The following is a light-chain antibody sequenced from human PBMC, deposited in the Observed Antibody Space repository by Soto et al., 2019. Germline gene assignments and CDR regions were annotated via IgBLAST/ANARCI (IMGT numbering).Light chain of an antibody. CDR1: QSISSW. CDR3: QQYNSYSPIT. V-gene: IGKV1-5*03. J-gene: IGKJ5*01. Sequence: IHMTQSPSTLSASVGDRVTITCRASQSISSWLAWYQQKPGKAPKLLIYKASSLESGVPSRFSGSGSGTEFTLTISSLQPDDSATYYCQQYNSYSPITFGQGTRLEIK. CDR2: KAS.